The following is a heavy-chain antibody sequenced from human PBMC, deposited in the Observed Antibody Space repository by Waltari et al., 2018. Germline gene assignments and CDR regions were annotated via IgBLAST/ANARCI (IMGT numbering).Heavy chain of an antibody. V-gene: IGHV4-4*09. D-gene: IGHD2-8*01. CDR2: INTDETT. J-gene: IGHJ4*02. CDR1: GGSIRSYY. CDR3: VKMGSAIFNYFDK. Sequence: QVQLLESGPGLVKPSETLSLSSTVPGGSIRSYYWSWVRQPPGKGLEWIGNINTDETTKYNPSLESRVTMSVDTSKNQMSLNLSSVSAADTAIYYCVKMGSAIFNYFDKWGQGTLVSVSS.